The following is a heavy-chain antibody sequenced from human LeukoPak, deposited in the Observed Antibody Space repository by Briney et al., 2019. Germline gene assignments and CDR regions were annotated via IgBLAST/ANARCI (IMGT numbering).Heavy chain of an antibody. CDR1: GYSISSGYY. CDR3: ARDRRGFDWFDY. J-gene: IGHJ5*01. Sequence: SETLSLTCTVSGYSISSGYYWGWIRQPPGKGLEWIGSIYHSGSTYYNPSLKSRVTISVDTSKNQFSLKLISVTAADTAVYYCARDRRGFDWFDYWGQGTLVTVSS. D-gene: IGHD3-10*01. V-gene: IGHV4-38-2*02. CDR2: IYHSGST.